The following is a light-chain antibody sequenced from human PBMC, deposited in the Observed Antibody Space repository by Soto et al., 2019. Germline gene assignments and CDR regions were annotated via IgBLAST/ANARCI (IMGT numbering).Light chain of an antibody. CDR3: QKYNGAPQT. J-gene: IGKJ1*01. CDR1: QAISSY. Sequence: DIQMTQSPSSLSASVGDRVTITCRASQAISSYLAWYQQKPGKVPKLLIYAASTLQSGVPSRFSGSGSGTDFTLTISSLQPEDVATYYCQKYNGAPQTFGQGTKVEIK. V-gene: IGKV1-27*01. CDR2: AAS.